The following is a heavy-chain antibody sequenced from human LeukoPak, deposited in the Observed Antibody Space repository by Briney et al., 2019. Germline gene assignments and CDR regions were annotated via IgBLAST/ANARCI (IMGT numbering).Heavy chain of an antibody. V-gene: IGHV1-8*01. CDR3: ARGSSGYYYIQDY. D-gene: IGHD3-22*01. J-gene: IGHJ4*02. Sequence: ASVKVSCKASGYTFITFDINWVRQAPGRGLEWMGWMNPHSGNTGYAPKFQGRVTMTRDTSISTAYMELSSLRSEDTAVYYCARGSSGYYYIQDYWGQGTLVTVSS. CDR1: GYTFITFD. CDR2: MNPHSGNT.